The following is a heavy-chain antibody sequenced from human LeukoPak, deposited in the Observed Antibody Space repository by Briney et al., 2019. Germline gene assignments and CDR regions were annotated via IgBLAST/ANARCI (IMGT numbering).Heavy chain of an antibody. CDR3: ARSGGGFDAFDI. Sequence: SETLSLTCTVSGGSISSSSYYWGWIRQPPGKGLEWIGSIYYSGSTYYNPSLKSRVTISVDTSKNQFSLKLSSVTAADTAVYYCARSGGGFDAFDIWGQGTMVTVSS. J-gene: IGHJ3*02. CDR1: GGSISSSSYY. CDR2: IYYSGST. D-gene: IGHD3-10*01. V-gene: IGHV4-39*07.